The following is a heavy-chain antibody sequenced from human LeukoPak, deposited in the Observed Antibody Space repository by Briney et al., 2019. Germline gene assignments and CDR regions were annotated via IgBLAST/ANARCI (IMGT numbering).Heavy chain of an antibody. J-gene: IGHJ6*03. CDR1: GFTVSSNY. V-gene: IGHV3-53*01. D-gene: IGHD6-13*01. CDR2: IYSGGST. CDR3: ARRGAAGTDYYYYMDV. Sequence: PGGSLRLSCAASGFTVSSNYMSWVRQAPGKGLEWVSVIYSGGSTYYADSVKGRFTISRDNAKNSLYLQMNSLRAEDTAVYYCARRGAAGTDYYYYMDVWGKGTTVTVSS.